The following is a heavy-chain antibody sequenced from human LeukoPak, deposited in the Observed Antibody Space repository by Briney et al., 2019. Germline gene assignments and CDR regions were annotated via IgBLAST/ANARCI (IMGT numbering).Heavy chain of an antibody. J-gene: IGHJ4*02. CDR3: ARALNPLPGTYYFDY. Sequence: SQSLSLTRTVSGASINSHYWSWIREPAGKGLEWIGRIYISGSTNYNSSLQSQVTMSVDTSENQFSLKLTSVTAADTAVYYCARALNPLPGTYYFDYWGQGTLVTVSS. CDR2: IYISGST. CDR1: GASINSHY. V-gene: IGHV4-4*07. D-gene: IGHD2-15*01.